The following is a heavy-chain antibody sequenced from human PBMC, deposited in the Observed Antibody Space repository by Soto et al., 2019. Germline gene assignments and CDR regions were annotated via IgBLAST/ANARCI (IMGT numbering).Heavy chain of an antibody. CDR3: AHKGPEDWPLDY. V-gene: IGHV2-5*02. J-gene: IGHJ4*02. D-gene: IGHD3-9*01. Sequence: QITLKESGPTLVRPTQTLTLTCSFSGFSLSTSGVGVGWIRQPPGKALEWLAVIYWDDSKHYSLSLRSSLTITKDTSKNQVVLTMTNMDPMDTGTYYCAHKGPEDWPLDYWGQGTLVTVSS. CDR1: GFSLSTSGVG. CDR2: IYWDDSK.